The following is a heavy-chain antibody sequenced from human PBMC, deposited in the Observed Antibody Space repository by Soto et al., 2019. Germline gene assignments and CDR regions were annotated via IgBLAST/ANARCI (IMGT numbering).Heavy chain of an antibody. CDR1: GDSISSDNW. CDR3: ARSGGHILTGYYLFDF. J-gene: IGHJ4*02. D-gene: IGHD3-9*01. CDR2: IYHSGAS. V-gene: IGHV4-4*02. Sequence: QVQLQESGAGLVKPLGTLSLTCAVSGDSISSDNWWSWVRQPPGKGPEWIGEIYHSGASNYDPSLRSRVTISVDKSKNEFSLKLSSMTAAYTAVYYCARSGGHILTGYYLFDFWGQGTLVTVSS.